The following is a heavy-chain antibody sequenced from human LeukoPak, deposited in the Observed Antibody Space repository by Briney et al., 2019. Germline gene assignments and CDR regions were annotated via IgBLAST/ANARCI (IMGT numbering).Heavy chain of an antibody. J-gene: IGHJ5*02. CDR1: GGSISSYY. Sequence: SETLSLTCTVSGGSISSYYWSWIRQPAGKGLEWIGRIYTSGSTNYNPSLKSRVTMSVDTSKNQFSLKLSSVTAADTAIYYCARQSNQGWRLFWFDPWGQGTLVTVSS. V-gene: IGHV4-4*07. D-gene: IGHD2-21*02. CDR2: IYTSGST. CDR3: ARQSNQGWRLFWFDP.